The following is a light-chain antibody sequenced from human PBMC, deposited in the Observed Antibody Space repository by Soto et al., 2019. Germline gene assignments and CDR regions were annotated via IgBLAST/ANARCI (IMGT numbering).Light chain of an antibody. V-gene: IGKV1-27*01. CDR1: QDISNC. J-gene: IGKJ5*01. CDR3: QKYNSAPL. Sequence: DIQMTQSPSSLSASVGDKVTIICRASQDISNCLAWFQQKPEKVPKFLIYGASTLQSGVPSRFSGSGSGTDFTLTISSLQPEDVATYYCQKYNSAPLFGQGTRQEIK. CDR2: GAS.